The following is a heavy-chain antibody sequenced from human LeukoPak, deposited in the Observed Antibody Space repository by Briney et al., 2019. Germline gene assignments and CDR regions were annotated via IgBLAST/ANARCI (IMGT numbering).Heavy chain of an antibody. Sequence: GGSPRLSCAASGFTFSSYAMSWVRQAPGKGLEWVSAISGSGGSTYYADSVKGRFTISRDNSKNTLYLQMNSLRAEDTAVYYCAKDPIVVVPAAIPWYYYYYGMDVWGQGTTVTVSS. D-gene: IGHD2-2*01. CDR3: AKDPIVVVPAAIPWYYYYYGMDV. CDR2: ISGSGGST. V-gene: IGHV3-23*01. CDR1: GFTFSSYA. J-gene: IGHJ6*02.